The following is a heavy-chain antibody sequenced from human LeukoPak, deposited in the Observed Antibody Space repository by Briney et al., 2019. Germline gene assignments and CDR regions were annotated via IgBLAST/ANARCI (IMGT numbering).Heavy chain of an antibody. V-gene: IGHV1-69*13. CDR1: GGTFISYA. Sequence: GASVKVSCKASGGTFISYAISWVRQAPGQGLEWMGGIIPIFGTANYAQKFQGRVTITADESTSTAYMELSSLRSEDTAVYYCARDRGYYDSSGPLNYWGQGTLVTVSS. J-gene: IGHJ4*02. CDR2: IIPIFGTA. D-gene: IGHD3-22*01. CDR3: ARDRGYYDSSGPLNY.